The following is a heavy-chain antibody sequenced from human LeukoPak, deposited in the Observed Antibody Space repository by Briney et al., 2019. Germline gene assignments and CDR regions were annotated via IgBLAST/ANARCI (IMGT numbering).Heavy chain of an antibody. D-gene: IGHD3-10*01. CDR1: DGSMSSSNYY. Sequence: SETLSLTCTVSDGSMSSSNYYCGWIRQPPGKGLEWIASIYYSGSTYYNPSLKSRVTISVDTSKNQFSLELSSVTAADTAVYYCARKPIFYDSGRHWYYFDYWGQGTLVTVSS. J-gene: IGHJ4*02. CDR3: ARKPIFYDSGRHWYYFDY. V-gene: IGHV4-39*01. CDR2: IYYSGST.